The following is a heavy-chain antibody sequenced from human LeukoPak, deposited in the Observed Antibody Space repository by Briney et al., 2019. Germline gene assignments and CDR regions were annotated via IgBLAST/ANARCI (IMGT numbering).Heavy chain of an antibody. CDR2: TSDSGG. J-gene: IGHJ4*02. CDR3: ARWHSHGRFFDY. Sequence: SETLSLTCTVSGGSISGYYWNWIRQPPGQGLEWIGYTSDSGGHTDSLKSRVAISVDTSKNQFSLKLTSATAADTAVYYCARWHSHGRFFDYWGQGALVTVSS. D-gene: IGHD6-19*01. V-gene: IGHV4-59*01. CDR1: GGSISGYY.